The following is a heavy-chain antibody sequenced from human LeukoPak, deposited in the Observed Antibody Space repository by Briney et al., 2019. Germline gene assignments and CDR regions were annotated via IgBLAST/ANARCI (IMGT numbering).Heavy chain of an antibody. CDR2: INPGGGST. CDR1: GYIFTNYS. D-gene: IGHD3-10*01. J-gene: IGHJ3*02. CDR3: ARDFGKYYLHKGCSFDI. Sequence: GASVKVSCKASGYIFTNYSIHWVLQAPGQGLEWMGIINPGGGSTNYAQKFQGRVTMTRDTSTSTVYMELSSLRSEDTAVYYCARDFGKYYLHKGCSFDIWGQGTMVTVSS. V-gene: IGHV1-46*01.